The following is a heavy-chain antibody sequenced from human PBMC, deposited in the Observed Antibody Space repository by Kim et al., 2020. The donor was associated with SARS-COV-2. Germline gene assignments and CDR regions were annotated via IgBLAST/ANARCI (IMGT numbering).Heavy chain of an antibody. J-gene: IGHJ3*02. CDR3: ARHLRSPYYYDSSGHKRGAFDI. V-gene: IGHV1-46*01. CDR2: INPSGGST. Sequence: ASVKVSCKASGYTFTSYYMHWVRQAPGQGLEWMGIINPSGGSTSYAQKFQGRVTMTRDTSTRTVYMELSSLRSEDTAVYYCARHLRSPYYYDSSGHKRGAFDIWGQGTMVTVSS. CDR1: GYTFTSYY. D-gene: IGHD3-22*01.